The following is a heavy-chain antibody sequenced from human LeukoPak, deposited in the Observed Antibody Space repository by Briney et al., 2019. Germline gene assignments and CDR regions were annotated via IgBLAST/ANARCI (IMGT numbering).Heavy chain of an antibody. D-gene: IGHD2-2*01. V-gene: IGHV4-34*01. CDR1: GGSFSGYY. Sequence: SETLSLTCAVYGGSFSGYYWSWIRQPPGKGLEWIGEINHSGSTNYNPSLKSRVTISVDTSKNQFSLKLSSVTAADTAVYYCARNPQDCGSTSCYFDYWGQGTLVTVSS. CDR3: ARNPQDCGSTSCYFDY. CDR2: INHSGST. J-gene: IGHJ4*02.